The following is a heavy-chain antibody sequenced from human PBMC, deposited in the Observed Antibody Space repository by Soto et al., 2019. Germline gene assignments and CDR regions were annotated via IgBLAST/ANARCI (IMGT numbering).Heavy chain of an antibody. J-gene: IGHJ4*02. D-gene: IGHD3-16*01. CDR1: GGTFSSYT. V-gene: IGHV1-69*02. CDR3: GADVGGYIYVLARQ. Sequence: SVKVSCRASGGTFSSYTIIWVRQAPGQGLEWMGRIIPILGIANYAQKFQGRVTITADKSTSTAYMELSSLRPEDTAVFYCGADVGGYIYVLARQWGPETLFTVSS. CDR2: IIPILGIA.